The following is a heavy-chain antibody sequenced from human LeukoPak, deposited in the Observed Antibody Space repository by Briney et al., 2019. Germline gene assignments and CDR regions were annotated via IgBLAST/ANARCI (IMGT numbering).Heavy chain of an antibody. J-gene: IGHJ4*02. V-gene: IGHV5-51*01. CDR3: ARLGSCSGGSCYYLDY. D-gene: IGHD2-15*01. Sequence: GESLKISCKGSGYSFISYWIGWVRQMPGKGLEWMGIIYPGDSDTRYSPSCQGQVTISVDKSISTAYLQWSSLKASERAMYYCARLGSCSGGSCYYLDYWGQGTLVTVSS. CDR1: GYSFISYW. CDR2: IYPGDSDT.